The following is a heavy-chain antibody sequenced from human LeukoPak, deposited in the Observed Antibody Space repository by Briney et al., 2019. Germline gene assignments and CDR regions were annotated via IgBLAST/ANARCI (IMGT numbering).Heavy chain of an antibody. Sequence: PGGSLRLSCAASGFTFTNYCMSSVRQTPCKGLEWVANIKQDGSEKNYLDSVKGRFTISRDNTKNSLYLQMNSLSAEDAAVYYCARDGNILYDYWGQGTLVTVSA. J-gene: IGHJ4*02. CDR3: ARDGNILYDY. D-gene: IGHD1-1*01. V-gene: IGHV3-7*01. CDR2: IKQDGSEK. CDR1: GFTFTNYC.